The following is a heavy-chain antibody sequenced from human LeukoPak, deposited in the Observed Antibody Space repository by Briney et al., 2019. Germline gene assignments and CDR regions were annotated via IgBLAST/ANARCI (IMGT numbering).Heavy chain of an antibody. Sequence: SETLSLTCAVYGGSFSDYYWSWIRQPPGKGLEWIGEINHSGSTNYNPPLKSRVTISVDTSKKQFSLKLSSVTAADTAVYYCARIYDFWSGYYTSFDNWGQGTLVTVSS. J-gene: IGHJ4*02. CDR1: GGSFSDYY. V-gene: IGHV4-34*01. D-gene: IGHD3-3*01. CDR3: ARIYDFWSGYYTSFDN. CDR2: INHSGST.